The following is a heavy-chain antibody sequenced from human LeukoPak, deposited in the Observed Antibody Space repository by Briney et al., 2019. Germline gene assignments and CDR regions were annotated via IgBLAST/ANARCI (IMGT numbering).Heavy chain of an antibody. D-gene: IGHD3-22*01. V-gene: IGHV4-61*02. Sequence: SETLSLTCTVSGGSISSGSFYWHWIRQPAGKGLEWIGRIYTSGSTNYNPSLKSRLIISLDTSKDQFSLKLSSVTAADTAVYYCARDRSYDSSGYYYAFDYWGQGTLVTVSS. J-gene: IGHJ4*02. CDR3: ARDRSYDSSGYYYAFDY. CDR2: IYTSGST. CDR1: GGSISSGSFY.